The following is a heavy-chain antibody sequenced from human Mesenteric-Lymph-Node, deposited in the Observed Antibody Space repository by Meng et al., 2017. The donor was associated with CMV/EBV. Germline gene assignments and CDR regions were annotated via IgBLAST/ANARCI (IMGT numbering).Heavy chain of an antibody. D-gene: IGHD3-9*01. CDR1: GGSFSGYY. Sequence: QVELHRWGAGLLQPSGTLSVTCAVYGGSFSGYYWNWIRQSPEKGLEWIGEINHSGSTTYNPSFTSRIIISVDTSTNQISLNMSSVTAADTAVYYCARGSSYDILTGYFDYWGQGALVTVSS. CDR2: INHSGST. V-gene: IGHV4-34*01. CDR3: ARGSSYDILTGYFDY. J-gene: IGHJ4*02.